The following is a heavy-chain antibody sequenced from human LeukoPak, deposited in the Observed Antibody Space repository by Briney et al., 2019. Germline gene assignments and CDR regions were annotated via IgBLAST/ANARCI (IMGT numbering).Heavy chain of an antibody. CDR1: GFTFSSYA. Sequence: QPGESLRLSCAASGFTFSSYAMSWVRQAPGKGLEWVSGISTSGGSSSYADPVKGRFTISRDNPRNTLYMQMNSLRAEDTALYYCAIMHPYYDGSGYWVQWGQGTLVTVSS. J-gene: IGHJ4*02. V-gene: IGHV3-23*01. D-gene: IGHD3-22*01. CDR2: ISTSGGSS. CDR3: AIMHPYYDGSGYWVQ.